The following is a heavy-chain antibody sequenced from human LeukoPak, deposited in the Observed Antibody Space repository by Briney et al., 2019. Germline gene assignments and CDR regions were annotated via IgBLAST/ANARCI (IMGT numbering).Heavy chain of an antibody. CDR2: INPNSGGT. V-gene: IGHV1-2*02. Sequence: ASVKVSCKASGYTFTGYYMHWVRQAPGQGLEWMGWINPNSGGTNYAQKFQGRVTMTRDTSISTAYMELSRLRSDDTAVYYCAREIRPVDTDYNWFDPWGQGTLVTVSS. J-gene: IGHJ5*02. D-gene: IGHD5-18*01. CDR1: GYTFTGYY. CDR3: AREIRPVDTDYNWFDP.